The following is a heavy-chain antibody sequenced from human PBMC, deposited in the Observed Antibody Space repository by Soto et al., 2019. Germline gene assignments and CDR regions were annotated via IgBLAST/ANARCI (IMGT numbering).Heavy chain of an antibody. D-gene: IGHD3-9*01. V-gene: IGHV3-23*01. Sequence: GSLRLSCAASGFTFSSYAMSWVRQATGKGLEWVSAISGSGGSTYYADSVKGRFTISRDNSKNTLYLQMNSLRAEDTAVYYCASTYYDILTGFDYWGQGTLVTVSS. CDR1: GFTFSSYA. CDR3: ASTYYDILTGFDY. CDR2: ISGSGGST. J-gene: IGHJ4*02.